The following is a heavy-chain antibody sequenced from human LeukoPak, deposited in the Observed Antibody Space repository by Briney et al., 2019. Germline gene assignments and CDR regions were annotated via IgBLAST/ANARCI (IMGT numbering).Heavy chain of an antibody. CDR2: ILYDGSNK. CDR1: GFTFSSYG. CDR3: ARVEDTYYYGSGSYYN. J-gene: IGHJ4*02. V-gene: IGHV3-30*03. D-gene: IGHD3-10*01. Sequence: GGSLRLSCAASGFTFSSYGMHWVRQAPGKGLEWVAVILYDGSNKYFADSVKGRFTISRDNSKNTLYLQMNSLRAEDTAVYYCARVEDTYYYGSGSYYNWGQGTLVTVSS.